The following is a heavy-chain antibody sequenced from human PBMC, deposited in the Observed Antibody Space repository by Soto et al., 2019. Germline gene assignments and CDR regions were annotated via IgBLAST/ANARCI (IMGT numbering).Heavy chain of an antibody. J-gene: IGHJ6*02. D-gene: IGHD6-13*01. CDR3: ARDRKGSSWTPDYYYYYGMDV. CDR1: GYTFTRYG. Sequence: GASVKVSCKASGYTFTRYGISWVRQAPGQGLEWMGWISAYNGNTNYAQKLQGRVTMTTDTSTSTAYMELRSLRSDDTAVYYRARDRKGSSWTPDYYYYYGMDVWGQGTTVTVSS. CDR2: ISAYNGNT. V-gene: IGHV1-18*01.